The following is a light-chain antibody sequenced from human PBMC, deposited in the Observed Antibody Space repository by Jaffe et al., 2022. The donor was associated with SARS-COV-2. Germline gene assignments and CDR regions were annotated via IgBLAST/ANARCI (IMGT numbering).Light chain of an antibody. V-gene: IGLV1-40*01. CDR1: ASNIGTGVD. CDR2: GNI. CDR3: QSYDTSLSLFSVV. J-gene: IGLJ2*01. Sequence: QSTLTQPPSVSGAPGQRVTISCNGSASNIGTGVDVHWYQQLPGHPPKVLIYGNINRPSGTPDRFSASRSGTSASLAISGLQAEDEADYYCQSYDTSLSLFSVVFGGGTKLTVL.